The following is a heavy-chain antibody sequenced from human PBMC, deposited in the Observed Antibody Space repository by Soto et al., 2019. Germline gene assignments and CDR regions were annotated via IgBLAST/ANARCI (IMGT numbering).Heavy chain of an antibody. CDR3: ARDAQYSRRWHPIDC. CDR2: IHTYNGNT. J-gene: IGHJ4*02. Sequence: QVQLVQSGAEVKKPGASVKVYCKASGYTFTDYGIRWVRQAPGQGLEWMGWIHTYNGNTNYAQKVQGRITLTTDSSTSTAYMELRSLRSDDTAVYYCARDAQYSRRWHPIDCWGQGTLVTVSS. V-gene: IGHV1-18*01. D-gene: IGHD6-6*01. CDR1: GYTFTDYG.